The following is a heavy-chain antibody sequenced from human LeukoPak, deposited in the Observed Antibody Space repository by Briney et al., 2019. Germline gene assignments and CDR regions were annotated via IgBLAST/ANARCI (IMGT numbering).Heavy chain of an antibody. CDR3: ARDLISRWDLPNDAFAI. V-gene: IGHV1-18*01. Sequence: ASVKVSCKASGYTFTSYGISWVRQAPGQGLEWMGWISAYNGNTNYAQKLQGRVTMTTDTSTSTAYMELRSLRSDDTAVYYCARDLISRWDLPNDAFAIWGQGTMVTVSS. CDR1: GYTFTSYG. D-gene: IGHD1-26*01. J-gene: IGHJ3*02. CDR2: ISAYNGNT.